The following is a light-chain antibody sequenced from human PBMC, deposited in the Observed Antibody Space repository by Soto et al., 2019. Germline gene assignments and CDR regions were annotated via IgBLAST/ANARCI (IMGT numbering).Light chain of an antibody. V-gene: IGKV3-20*01. CDR2: HAS. J-gene: IGKJ1*01. CDR3: QQYGGSPGT. CDR1: QSVRSSS. Sequence: EIVLTQSPGTLSLSPGERATLSCRASQSVRSSSLAWYQQKPGQAPRLLIYHASNRVTGIPDRFSGSGSGTDFTLTISRLEPEDFAVYYCQQYGGSPGTFGQGTKVDIK.